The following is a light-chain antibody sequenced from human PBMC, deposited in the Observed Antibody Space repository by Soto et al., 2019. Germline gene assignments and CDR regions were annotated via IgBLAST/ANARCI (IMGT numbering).Light chain of an antibody. CDR1: QDISNY. J-gene: IGKJ1*01. Sequence: DITMTQSPSSLSASVGDRVTITCQASQDISNYLNWYQQKPGKAPKLLIYDASKLQTGVPSRFSASGSGTEFTLIISSLQPDDFATYYCQQYTSYSWTFGQGTKVDIK. CDR2: DAS. V-gene: IGKV1-33*01. CDR3: QQYTSYSWT.